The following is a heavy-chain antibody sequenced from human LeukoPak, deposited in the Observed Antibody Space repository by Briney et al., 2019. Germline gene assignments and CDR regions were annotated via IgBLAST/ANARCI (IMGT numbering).Heavy chain of an antibody. D-gene: IGHD6-19*01. CDR3: SRGTGGWYSDWFDP. CDR1: GGSFSGYY. J-gene: IGHJ5*02. Sequence: SETLSLTCAVYGGSFSGYYSSWIRQPPGKGLEWIGEINHSGSTNYNTSLKSRVTISVGTSKNQFSLKLSSVTAADTAVYYCSRGTGGWYSDWFDPWGQGTLVTVSS. V-gene: IGHV4-34*01. CDR2: INHSGST.